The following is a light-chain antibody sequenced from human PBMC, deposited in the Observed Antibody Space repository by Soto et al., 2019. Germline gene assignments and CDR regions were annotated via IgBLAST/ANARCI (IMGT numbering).Light chain of an antibody. CDR3: SSFTDTGTVM. V-gene: IGLV2-14*03. CDR1: SSDVGAYHS. J-gene: IGLJ3*02. Sequence: QSALTQPASVSGSPGQSFTFPCTGSSSDVGAYHSVSWDQQHPGKAPKLIIFDVSNRPSGVSNRFSGSKSGNTASLTISGLQAEDEADYYCSSFTDTGTVMFGGGTQLTVL. CDR2: DVS.